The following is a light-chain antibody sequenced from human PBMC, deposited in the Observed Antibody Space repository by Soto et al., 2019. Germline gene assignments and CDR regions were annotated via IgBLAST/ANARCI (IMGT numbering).Light chain of an antibody. CDR1: ENVGTN. V-gene: IGKV3D-15*01. Sequence: IVMTQSPATLSVSPGEGVTLSCRASENVGTNLAWYQQKPGQAPRLLMYGSSTRATGIPATFSGSGSGTEFTLTSSSLQSEDSAVYYWQHYNNWGLSFGGGTKVEIK. J-gene: IGKJ4*01. CDR3: QHYNNWGLS. CDR2: GSS.